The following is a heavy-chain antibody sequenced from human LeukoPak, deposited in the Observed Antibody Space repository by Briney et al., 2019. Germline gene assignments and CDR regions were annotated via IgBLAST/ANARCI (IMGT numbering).Heavy chain of an antibody. Sequence: SETLSLTCTVSGGSISSSSNSWGWIRQPPGKGLEWIGSIYYSGSTYYNPSLKSRVTISVDTSKNQFSLKLSSVTAADTAVYYCARDCSSSCYAGGYYYYGMDVWGQGTTVTVSS. CDR2: IYYSGST. D-gene: IGHD2-2*01. CDR1: GGSISSSSNS. V-gene: IGHV4-39*07. J-gene: IGHJ6*02. CDR3: ARDCSSSCYAGGYYYYGMDV.